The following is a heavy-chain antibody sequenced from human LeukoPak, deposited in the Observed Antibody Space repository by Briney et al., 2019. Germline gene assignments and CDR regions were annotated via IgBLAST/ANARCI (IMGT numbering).Heavy chain of an antibody. CDR2: INTDGSST. Sequence: GGSLRLSCAASGFTFSSYWMHWVRQAPGKGLVWVSRINTDGSSTSYADSVKGRFTISRDNAKNTLYLQMNSLRAEDTAVYYCARAGLPYYFDYWGQGTLVTVSS. J-gene: IGHJ4*02. CDR3: ARAGLPYYFDY. CDR1: GFTFSSYW. V-gene: IGHV3-74*01.